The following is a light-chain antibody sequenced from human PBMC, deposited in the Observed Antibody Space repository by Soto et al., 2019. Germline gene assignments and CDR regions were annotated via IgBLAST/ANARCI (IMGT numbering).Light chain of an antibody. CDR1: QSVSSY. J-gene: IGKJ5*01. Sequence: EIVLTQSPATLSFAPGERATLSSRASQSVSSYLAWYQQKPGQAPRLLIYDASNRATGIPARFSGSGSGTDFTLTINSLEPEDFAVYYCQQRSNWPSITFGQGTRLEIK. V-gene: IGKV3-11*01. CDR3: QQRSNWPSIT. CDR2: DAS.